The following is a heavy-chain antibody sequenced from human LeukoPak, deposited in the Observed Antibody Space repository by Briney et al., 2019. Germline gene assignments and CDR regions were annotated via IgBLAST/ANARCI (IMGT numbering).Heavy chain of an antibody. J-gene: IGHJ6*02. CDR3: AREYGDYGNQPSHYYHYYGMDV. CDR2: ISYDGSNK. V-gene: IGHV3-30-3*01. D-gene: IGHD4-17*01. CDR1: GFTFSSYA. Sequence: GGSLRLSCAASGFTFSSYAMHWVRQAPGKGLEWVAVISYDGSNKYYADSVKGRFTISRDNSKNTLYLQMNSLRAEDTAVYYCAREYGDYGNQPSHYYHYYGMDVWGQGTTVTVSS.